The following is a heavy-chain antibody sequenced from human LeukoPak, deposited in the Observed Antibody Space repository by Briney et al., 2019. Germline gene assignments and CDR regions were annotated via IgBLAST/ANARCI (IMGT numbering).Heavy chain of an antibody. D-gene: IGHD5-18*01. J-gene: IGHJ6*02. Sequence: PSETLSLTCTVSGGSISSYYWSWIRQPPGKGLEWIGYIYYSGSTNYNPSLKSRVTISVDTSKNQFSLKLSSVTAADTAVYYCARAKRYSYAPSGMDVWGQGTTVTVSS. CDR3: ARAKRYSYAPSGMDV. CDR2: IYYSGST. CDR1: GGSISSYY. V-gene: IGHV4-59*01.